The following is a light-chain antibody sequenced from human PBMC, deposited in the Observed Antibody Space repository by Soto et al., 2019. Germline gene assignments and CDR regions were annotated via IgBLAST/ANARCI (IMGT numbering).Light chain of an antibody. Sequence: QSVLTQPPSASGSPGQSVAISCTGTSSDVGGYNYVSWYQQHPGKAPQVMIYEGSKRPSGVPDRFSGSKSGNTASVTVSGLQAEDEADYYCSSYAGSDSYVFGTGTKVTVL. J-gene: IGLJ1*01. CDR2: EGS. CDR1: SSDVGGYNY. V-gene: IGLV2-8*01. CDR3: SSYAGSDSYV.